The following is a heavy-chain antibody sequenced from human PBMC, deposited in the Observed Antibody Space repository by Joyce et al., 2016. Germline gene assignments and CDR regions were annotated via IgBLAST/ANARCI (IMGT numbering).Heavy chain of an antibody. CDR3: AANEGDQQMGRLWYGMDV. J-gene: IGHJ6*02. Sequence: QVQLVQSGAEVKKPGSSVKVSCSVSGVTFISNAISWVRQAPGRVLEWMGGIIPMFGSGHGPQYYDGRVNITADESARTVFLEVSRLGGDDTVTYFCAANEGDQQMGRLWYGMDVWGQGTAVTVSS. V-gene: IGHV1-69*01. CDR2: IIPMFGSG. CDR1: GVTFISNA. D-gene: IGHD6-13*01.